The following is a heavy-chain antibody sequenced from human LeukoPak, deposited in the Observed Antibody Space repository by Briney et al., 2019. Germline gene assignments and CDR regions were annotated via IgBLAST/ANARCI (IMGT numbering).Heavy chain of an antibody. J-gene: IGHJ4*02. D-gene: IGHD1-14*01. CDR1: GGSVSSYY. V-gene: IGHV4-59*08. CDR3: ARHGTISSESYFDY. CDR2: IHNSRRT. Sequence: SETLSLTCSVSGGSVSSYYWSWIRQSPGKGLEWIGYIHNSRRTNYNPSLKSRVTGFVDTSKNQVSLRLSSVTAADTAVYYCARHGTISSESYFDYWGQGALVTVSS.